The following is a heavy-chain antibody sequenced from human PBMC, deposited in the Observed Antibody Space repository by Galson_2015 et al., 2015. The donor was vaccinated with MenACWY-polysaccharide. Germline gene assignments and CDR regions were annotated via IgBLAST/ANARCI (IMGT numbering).Heavy chain of an antibody. CDR3: ARGYCRGASCPIVDY. J-gene: IGHJ4*02. CDR2: ISYDGSNK. CDR1: GFTFSNSA. D-gene: IGHD2-15*01. Sequence: SLRLSCAASGFTFSNSAMHWVRQAPGKGLEWVTLISYDGSNKFYADSVKARFTVSRDNFKNTLYLQMDSLRPEDMAVYYCARGYCRGASCPIVDYWGQGPLVTVSS. V-gene: IGHV3-30-3*01.